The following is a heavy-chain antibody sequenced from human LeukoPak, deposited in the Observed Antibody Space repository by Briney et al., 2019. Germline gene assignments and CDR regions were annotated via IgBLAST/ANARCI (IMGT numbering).Heavy chain of an antibody. D-gene: IGHD3-16*02. J-gene: IGHJ5*02. CDR3: ARARDYVWGSYRTNWFDP. Sequence: SETLSLTCTVSGGSISSYYWSWIRQPPGKRLEWIGYIYYSGSTNYNPSLKSRVTISVDTSKNQFSLKLSSVTAADTAVYYCARARDYVWGSYRTNWFDPWGQGTLVTVSS. CDR2: IYYSGST. V-gene: IGHV4-59*12. CDR1: GGSISSYY.